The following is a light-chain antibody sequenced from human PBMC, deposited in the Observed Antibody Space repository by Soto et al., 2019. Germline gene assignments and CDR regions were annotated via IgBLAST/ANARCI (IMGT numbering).Light chain of an antibody. J-gene: IGKJ3*01. CDR3: QKSYSTPFT. CDR2: AAS. CDR1: QSISNY. Sequence: DIQMTQSPSSLSASVGDSVTITCRASQSISNYLNWYQQKPGKAPKLLVYAASSLQSGVPSRLSGSGSGTDFTLTISSLQPEDFATYYCQKSYSTPFTFGPGTKVDIK. V-gene: IGKV1-39*01.